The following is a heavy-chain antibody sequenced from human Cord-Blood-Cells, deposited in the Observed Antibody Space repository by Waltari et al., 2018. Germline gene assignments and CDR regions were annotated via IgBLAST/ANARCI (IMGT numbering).Heavy chain of an antibody. CDR1: GGTFSSYA. CDR2: SIPIFGTA. D-gene: IGHD3-9*01. CDR3: ARSIGYDILTGYYYYFDY. V-gene: IGHV1-69*01. Sequence: QVQLVQSGAEVKKPGSSVKVSCKASGGTFSSYAISWVRQAPGQGLGWMGGSIPIFGTANYAQKFQGRVTITADESTSTAYMELSSLRSEDTAVYYCARSIGYDILTGYYYYFDYWGQGTLVTVSS. J-gene: IGHJ4*02.